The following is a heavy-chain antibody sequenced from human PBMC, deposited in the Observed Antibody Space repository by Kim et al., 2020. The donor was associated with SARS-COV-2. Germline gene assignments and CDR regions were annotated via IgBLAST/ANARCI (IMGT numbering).Heavy chain of an antibody. V-gene: IGHV1-2*02. CDR2: IVPDSGDT. D-gene: IGHD2-2*01. J-gene: IGHJ3*01. CDR3: ASLDLRYCGSITCDRHDFFNV. Sequence: ASVKVSCKASGYTLSDHYFHWVRQAPGQGLEWMGWIVPDSGDTNYAQNFQGRVTMTRDTSISTAYMELSGLTSDDTAVYYCASLDLRYCGSITCDRHDFFNVWGQGTKVTVSS. CDR1: GYTLSDHY.